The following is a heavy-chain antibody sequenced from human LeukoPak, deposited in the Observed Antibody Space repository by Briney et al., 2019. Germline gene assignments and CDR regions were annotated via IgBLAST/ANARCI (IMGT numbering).Heavy chain of an antibody. CDR2: ISDSGVGT. CDR3: AKDRLLNCRGDCYIFDY. D-gene: IGHD2-21*02. V-gene: IGHV3-23*01. CDR1: GFTFSSYV. Sequence: GGSLRLSCAASGFTFSSYVMNWVGQAPGKGLEWVSGISDSGVGTKHADSVKGRFTISRDNSKNTLHLQMNSLRAEDTAVYYCAKDRLLNCRGDCYIFDYWGQGTVVTVSS. J-gene: IGHJ4*02.